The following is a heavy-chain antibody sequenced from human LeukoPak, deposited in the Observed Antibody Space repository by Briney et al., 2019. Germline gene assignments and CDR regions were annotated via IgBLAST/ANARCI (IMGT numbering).Heavy chain of an antibody. D-gene: IGHD3-9*01. J-gene: IGHJ3*02. CDR1: GFTFSSYW. CDR3: AKDLRYFDWLLSTHAFDI. Sequence: GALRLSCAACGFTFSSYWMSWVRQAPGKGLEWVANVKQDGSEKYYVDSVKGRFNISRENAKNSLYLQMNSLRAEDTAVYYCAKDLRYFDWLLSTHAFDIWGQGTMVTVSS. V-gene: IGHV3-7*01. CDR2: VKQDGSEK.